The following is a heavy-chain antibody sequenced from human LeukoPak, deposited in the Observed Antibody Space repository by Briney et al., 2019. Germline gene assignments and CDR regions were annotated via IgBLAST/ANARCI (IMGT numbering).Heavy chain of an antibody. CDR2: ISWDGGSS. CDR3: AKGQAGIAARRWYMGV. V-gene: IGHV3-43D*03. CDR1: GFTFDDYA. J-gene: IGHJ6*03. D-gene: IGHD6-6*01. Sequence: GGSLRLSCAASGFTFDDYAMHWVRQAPGKGLEWVSLISWDGGSSYYADSVKGRFTISRDNSKNSLYLQMNSLRTEDTALYYCAKGQAGIAARRWYMGVWGKGTTVTVSS.